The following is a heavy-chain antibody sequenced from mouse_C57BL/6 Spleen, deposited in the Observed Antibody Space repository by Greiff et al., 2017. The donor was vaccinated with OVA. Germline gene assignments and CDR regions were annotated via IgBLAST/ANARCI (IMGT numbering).Heavy chain of an antibody. CDR1: GYTFTDYE. CDR3: TRYPLYGNYGYFDV. Sequence: VQLQQSGAELVRPGASVTLSCKASGYTFTDYEMHWVKQTPVHGLEWIGAIDPETGGTAYNQKFKGKAILTADKSSSTAYMELRSLTSEDSAVYYCTRYPLYGNYGYFDVWGTGTTVTVSS. V-gene: IGHV1-15*01. J-gene: IGHJ1*03. CDR2: IDPETGGT. D-gene: IGHD2-1*01.